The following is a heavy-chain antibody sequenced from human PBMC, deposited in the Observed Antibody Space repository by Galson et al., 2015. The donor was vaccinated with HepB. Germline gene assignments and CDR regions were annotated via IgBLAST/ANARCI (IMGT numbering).Heavy chain of an antibody. Sequence: SLRLSCAASGFTFSDYYMSWIRQAPGKGLEWVSYISSSGSTIYYADSVKGRFTISRDNAKNSLYLQMNSLRAEDTALYYCAKADIVVVVAAMGGMDVWGQGTTVTVSS. CDR3: AKADIVVVVAAMGGMDV. D-gene: IGHD2-15*01. V-gene: IGHV3-11*01. J-gene: IGHJ6*02. CDR1: GFTFSDYY. CDR2: ISSSGSTI.